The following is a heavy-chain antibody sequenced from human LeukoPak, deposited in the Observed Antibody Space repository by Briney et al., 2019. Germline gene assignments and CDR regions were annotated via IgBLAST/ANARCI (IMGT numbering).Heavy chain of an antibody. CDR2: INPNSGGT. D-gene: IGHD5-18*01. CDR3: ARGGGYSYGLPSGY. V-gene: IGHV1-2*02. Sequence: GASVEVSCKASGYTFTGYYMHWVRQAPGQGLEWMGWINPNSGGTNYAQKFQGRVTMNRDTSISTAYMELSRLRSDDTAVYYCARGGGYSYGLPSGYWGQGTLVTVSS. CDR1: GYTFTGYY. J-gene: IGHJ4*02.